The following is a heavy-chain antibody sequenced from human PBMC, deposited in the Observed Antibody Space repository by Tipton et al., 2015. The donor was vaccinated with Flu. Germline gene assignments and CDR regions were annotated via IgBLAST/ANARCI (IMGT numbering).Heavy chain of an antibody. Sequence: TLSLTCTVSGGSLSGYYWSWIRQHPGKGLEWIGYIYYSGSTYYNPSLKSRVTISVDTSRNQFSLRLSSVTAADTAVYYCAKEGPSWYFDLWGRGTLVTVSS. CDR2: IYYSGST. CDR3: AKEGPSWYFDL. V-gene: IGHV4-31*03. J-gene: IGHJ2*01. CDR1: GGSLSGYY.